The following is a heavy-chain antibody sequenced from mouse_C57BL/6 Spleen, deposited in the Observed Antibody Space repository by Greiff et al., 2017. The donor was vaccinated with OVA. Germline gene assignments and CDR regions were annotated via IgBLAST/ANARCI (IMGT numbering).Heavy chain of an antibody. CDR1: GYTFTDYY. Sequence: VKLMESGAELVRPGASVKLSCKASGYTFTDYYINWVKQRPGQGLEWIARIYPGSGNTYYNEKFKGKATLTAEKSSSTAYMQLSSLTSEDSAVYFWARSGYDYGWFAYWGQGTLVTVSA. V-gene: IGHV1-76*01. J-gene: IGHJ3*01. CDR3: ARSGYDYGWFAY. D-gene: IGHD2-4*01. CDR2: IYPGSGNT.